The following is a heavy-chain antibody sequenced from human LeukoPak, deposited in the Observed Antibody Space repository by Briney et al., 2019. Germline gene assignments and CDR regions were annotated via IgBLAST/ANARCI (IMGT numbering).Heavy chain of an antibody. J-gene: IGHJ5*02. CDR1: GFTFTTYG. Sequence: GGSLRLSCAASGFTFTTYGMNWVRQAPGKGLDWVSGISGGGGTYYADSVKGRFTISRDNAKNSLYLQMNSLRAEDTAVYYCARYGDYAHDSWFDPWGQGTLVTVSS. CDR2: ISGGGGT. CDR3: ARYGDYAHDSWFDP. V-gene: IGHV3-23*01. D-gene: IGHD4-17*01.